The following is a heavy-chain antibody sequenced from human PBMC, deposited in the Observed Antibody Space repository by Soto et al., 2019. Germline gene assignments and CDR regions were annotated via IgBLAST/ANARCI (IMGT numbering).Heavy chain of an antibody. CDR1: GYTFTSYG. Sequence: QAQLVQSGTEVKNTGASVKVSCKASGYTFTSYGISWVRQAPGQGLEWMGWISAFNGNTNYAQKFQDRVTMTTDTSTSTAYMELRSLRSDDTAVYYWARGARGGPYDFGDYGGQGTLVTVSA. CDR3: ARGARGGPYDFGDY. V-gene: IGHV1-18*01. J-gene: IGHJ4*02. D-gene: IGHD4-17*01. CDR2: ISAFNGNT.